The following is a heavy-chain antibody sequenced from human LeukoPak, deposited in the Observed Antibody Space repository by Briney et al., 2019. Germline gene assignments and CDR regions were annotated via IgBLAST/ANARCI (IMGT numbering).Heavy chain of an antibody. CDR2: IYYSGST. Sequence: SETLSLTCTVSGGSISSYYWSWIRQPPGKGLEWIGYIYYSGSTNYNPSLKSRVTISVVTSKNQFSLKLSSVTAADTAVYYCARAPNCGGDCWVECDVWGQGTMVTVSS. CDR1: GGSISSYY. J-gene: IGHJ3*01. D-gene: IGHD2-21*02. CDR3: ARAPNCGGDCWVECDV. V-gene: IGHV4-59*01.